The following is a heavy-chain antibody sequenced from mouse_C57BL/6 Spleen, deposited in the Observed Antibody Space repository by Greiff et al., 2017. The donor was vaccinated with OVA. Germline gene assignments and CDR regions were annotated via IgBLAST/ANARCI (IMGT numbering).Heavy chain of an antibody. V-gene: IGHV1-80*01. CDR1: GYAFSSYW. CDR3: ASPGLLYAMDY. D-gene: IGHD2-10*01. J-gene: IGHJ4*01. CDR2: IYPGDGDP. Sequence: QVQLQQSGAELVKPGASVKISCKASGYAFSSYWMNWVKQRPGKGLEWIGQIYPGDGDPNSNGKFKGKATLTADKSSSTAYMQLSSLTSEDSAVYFCASPGLLYAMDYWGQGTSVTVSS.